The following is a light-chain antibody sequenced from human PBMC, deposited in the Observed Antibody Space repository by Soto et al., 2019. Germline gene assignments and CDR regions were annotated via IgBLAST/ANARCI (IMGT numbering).Light chain of an antibody. CDR1: QSVSGK. Sequence: EIVMTQSPATLSVSPGERATLSCRASQSVSGKLAWYQQKPGQAPRLLIYETFTRATGVPARFSGSGSGTDFTLTISSLESEDFAVYYCKQYHDWPPLTFGGGTQVEIK. J-gene: IGKJ4*01. CDR2: ETF. CDR3: KQYHDWPPLT. V-gene: IGKV3-15*01.